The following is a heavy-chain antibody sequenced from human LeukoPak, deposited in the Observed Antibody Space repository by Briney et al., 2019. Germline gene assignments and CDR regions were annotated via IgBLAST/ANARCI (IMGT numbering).Heavy chain of an antibody. D-gene: IGHD2-2*02. J-gene: IGHJ5*02. CDR3: ARDYFRYCSSTSCYISWFDP. CDR2: ISGSGDNT. Sequence: GGSLRLSCAASGFTFSSYAMSWVRQAPGKGLEWVSGISGSGDNTYYADSVKGRFTISRDNSKNTLYLQMNSLRAEDTAVYYCARDYFRYCSSTSCYISWFDPWGQGTLVTVSS. CDR1: GFTFSSYA. V-gene: IGHV3-23*01.